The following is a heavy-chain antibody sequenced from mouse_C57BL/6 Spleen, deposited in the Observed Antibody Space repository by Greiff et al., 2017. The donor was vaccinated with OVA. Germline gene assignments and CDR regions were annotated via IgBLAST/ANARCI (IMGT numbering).Heavy chain of an antibody. V-gene: IGHV1-26*01. CDR1: GYTFTDYY. CDR3: ARSIYWDCGY. J-gene: IGHJ2*01. Sequence: VQLQQSGPELVKPGASVKISCKASGYTFTDYYMNWVKQSHGKSLEWIGDINPNNGGTSYNQKFKGKATLTVDKSSSTAYMELRSLTSEDSAVYYCARSIYWDCGYWGQGTTLTVSS. D-gene: IGHD4-1*01. CDR2: INPNNGGT.